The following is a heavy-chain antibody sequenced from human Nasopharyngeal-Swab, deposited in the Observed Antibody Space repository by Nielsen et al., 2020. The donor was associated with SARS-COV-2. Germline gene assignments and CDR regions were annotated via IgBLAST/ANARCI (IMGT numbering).Heavy chain of an antibody. CDR1: GDSVSSSSAA. V-gene: IGHV6-1*01. CDR3: ARARGAYGDYYYYYYTDV. CDR2: TYYRSKWYN. Sequence: SQTLSLTCAISGDSVSSSSAAWNWIRQSPSRGLEWPGRTYYRSKWYNDYAVSVKRRITINPDTSKNQFSLHLNSVTPEDTAVYYCARARGAYGDYYYYYYTDVWGKGTTVTVSS. J-gene: IGHJ6*03. D-gene: IGHD4-17*01.